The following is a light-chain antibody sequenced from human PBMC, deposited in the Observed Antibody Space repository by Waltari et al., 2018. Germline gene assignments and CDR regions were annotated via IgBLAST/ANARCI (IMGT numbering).Light chain of an antibody. V-gene: IGKV3-11*01. CDR2: DAS. Sequence: EIVLTQSPAPLSLSPGERATLSCRASQSVSSYLAWYHQNPGQAPRLLIYDASNRATGIPARFSGSGSGTDFTLTISSLEPEDFAVYYCQQRSNWPLTFGGGTKVEIK. CDR1: QSVSSY. CDR3: QQRSNWPLT. J-gene: IGKJ4*01.